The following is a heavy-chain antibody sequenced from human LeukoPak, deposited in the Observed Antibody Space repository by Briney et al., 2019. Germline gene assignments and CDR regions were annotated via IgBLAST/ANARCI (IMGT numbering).Heavy chain of an antibody. CDR1: GFTFSSYE. D-gene: IGHD1-26*01. J-gene: IGHJ4*02. CDR2: ISSSGSTI. V-gene: IGHV3-48*03. CDR3: ASRLGGSYFF. Sequence: GSLRLSCAASGFTFSSYEMNWVRQAPGKGLEWVSYISSSGSTIYYADSVKGRFTISRDDAKNSLYLQMNSLRAEDTAIYYCASRLGGSYFFWGQGTLVTVSS.